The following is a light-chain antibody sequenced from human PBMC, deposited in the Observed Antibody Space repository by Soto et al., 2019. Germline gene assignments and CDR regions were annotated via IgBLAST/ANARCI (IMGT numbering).Light chain of an antibody. V-gene: IGLV3-21*02. CDR1: NIGSKS. Sequence: SYELTQPPSVSVAPGQTASITCGGNNIGSKSVQWYQQKPGQAPVLVVYGDSDRPSGIPERFSGSKSGSTATLTITWVEAGDEVDYYCQVWAGSSDEVFGGGTKLTVL. J-gene: IGLJ2*01. CDR3: QVWAGSSDEV. CDR2: GDS.